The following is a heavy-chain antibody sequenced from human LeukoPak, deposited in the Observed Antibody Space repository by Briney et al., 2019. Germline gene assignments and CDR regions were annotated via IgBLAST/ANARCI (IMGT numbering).Heavy chain of an antibody. V-gene: IGHV1-69*01. J-gene: IGHJ5*02. CDR1: GGTFSSYA. Sequence: SVRVSCKASGGTFSSYAISWVRQAPGQGLEWMGGIIPIFGTANYAQKFQGRVTITADESTSTAYMELSSLRSEDTAVYYCARGLEDIVVVPAAPQYNWFDPWGQGTLVTVSS. CDR2: IIPIFGTA. D-gene: IGHD2-2*01. CDR3: ARGLEDIVVVPAAPQYNWFDP.